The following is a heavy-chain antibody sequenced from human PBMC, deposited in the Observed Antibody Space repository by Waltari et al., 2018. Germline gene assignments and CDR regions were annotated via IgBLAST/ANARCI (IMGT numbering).Heavy chain of an antibody. CDR1: GFSFTSPR. V-gene: IGHV5-51*01. CDR2: IYPGDSDT. D-gene: IGHD3-22*01. Sequence: DVQLVQSGAEVNKPGESLNISCEAYGFSFTSPRIGGVRQMAGKGLGWMGIIYPGDSDTRYSPSFQGQVTISADMSINTAYLQWSRLEPSDTAMYYCARSTDSSGYYDLFDYWGQGTLVSVSS. CDR3: ARSTDSSGYYDLFDY. J-gene: IGHJ4*02.